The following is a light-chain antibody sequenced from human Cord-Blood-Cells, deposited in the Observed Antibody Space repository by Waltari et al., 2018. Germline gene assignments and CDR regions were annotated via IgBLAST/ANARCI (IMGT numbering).Light chain of an antibody. CDR2: AVS. CDR3: CSYAGSYTWV. J-gene: IGLJ3*02. Sequence: QSALTQPRPVSGSPGQSVTISCTGTSSDVGGYNYASWYQQYPGKAPKLMIYAVSKRPSGVPDRFSGSKSGNTASLTISGLQAEDEADYYCCSYAGSYTWVFGGGTKLTVL. CDR1: SSDVGGYNY. V-gene: IGLV2-11*01.